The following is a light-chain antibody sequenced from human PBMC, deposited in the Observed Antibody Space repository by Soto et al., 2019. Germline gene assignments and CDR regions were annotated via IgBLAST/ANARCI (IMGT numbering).Light chain of an antibody. CDR1: QSVTSSC. CDR2: TTS. Sequence: EIVLTQSPAPLSLSPGERATLSCTASQSVTSSCLSWYQRKPGQAPRLLIHTTSTRATDIPDRFSGSGSGTAFTLTISRLQPEDFAVYYCQQCGGSPLFSFGPGTRVDI. V-gene: IGKV3-20*01. J-gene: IGKJ3*01. CDR3: QQCGGSPLFS.